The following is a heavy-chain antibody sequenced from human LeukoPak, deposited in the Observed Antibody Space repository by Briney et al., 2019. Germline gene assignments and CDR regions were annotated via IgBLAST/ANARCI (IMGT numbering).Heavy chain of an antibody. CDR3: AREGQDLDH. J-gene: IGHJ4*02. D-gene: IGHD2-15*01. CDR2: IKQDRSEK. V-gene: IGHV3-7*01. Sequence: LEWVPNIKQDRSEKHYVYSVKGRFTISRDNAKNSLYLQMNSLRAEDTAVYYCAREGQDLDHWGQGTLVSVST.